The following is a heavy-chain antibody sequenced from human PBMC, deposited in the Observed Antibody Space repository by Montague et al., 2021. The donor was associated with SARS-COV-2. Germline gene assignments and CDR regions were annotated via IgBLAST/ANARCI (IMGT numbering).Heavy chain of an antibody. CDR2: ISSSEGTM. J-gene: IGHJ6*02. CDR1: GFSFSNYE. Sequence: SLRLSCAASGFSFSNYEMNWVRQAPGKGLEWVSYISSSEGTMYYAESVKGRFTISRDNARNSLFLQMNSLRLEDTAIYYCARDLSASRDIFGYFYGMDDGGQGTTDTVS. V-gene: IGHV3-48*03. D-gene: IGHD3-3*02. CDR3: ARDLSASRDIFGYFYGMDD.